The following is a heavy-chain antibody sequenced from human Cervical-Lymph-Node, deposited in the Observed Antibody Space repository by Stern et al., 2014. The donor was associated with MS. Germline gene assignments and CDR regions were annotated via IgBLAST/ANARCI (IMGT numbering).Heavy chain of an antibody. CDR1: GYTFTSYY. J-gene: IGHJ6*02. D-gene: IGHD6-19*01. CDR3: ARDECSSASYGMDV. Sequence: QVKLVESGAEVKKPGASVKVSCKASGYTFTSYYMHWVRQAPGQGLEWMGIISPIGGSTSFAQKFQGRVTMTRDTSTSTVYIDLSSLRSEDTAVYYCARDECSSASYGMDVWGQGTTVTVSS. V-gene: IGHV1-46*01. CDR2: ISPIGGST.